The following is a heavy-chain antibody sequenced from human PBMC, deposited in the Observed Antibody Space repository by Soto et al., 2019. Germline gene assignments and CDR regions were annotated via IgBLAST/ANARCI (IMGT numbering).Heavy chain of an antibody. J-gene: IGHJ5*02. CDR1: GLTVSSNY. V-gene: IGHV3-66*01. CDR3: ARCGGDCFLYNWFDP. Sequence: PGGSLRLSCAASGLTVSSNYMSWVRQAPGKGLEWVSVIYSSGSTYYADSVKGRFTISRDNSKNTLYLQMNSLRAEDTAVYYCARCGGDCFLYNWFDPWGQGTLVTVSS. D-gene: IGHD2-21*02. CDR2: IYSSGST.